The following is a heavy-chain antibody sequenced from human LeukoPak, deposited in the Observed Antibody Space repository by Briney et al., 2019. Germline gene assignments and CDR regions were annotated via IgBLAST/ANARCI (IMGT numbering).Heavy chain of an antibody. D-gene: IGHD6-13*01. J-gene: IGHJ5*02. CDR1: GGSISGYY. CDR3: ARASSWYLGQWFDP. V-gene: IGHV4-59*08. Sequence: SETLSLTCTVSGGSISGYYWSWIRQPPGKGLEGSGDIYYSGSTNYNPSLPSRVTISVDTSKNQFSLKLSSATAADTAVYYCARASSWYLGQWFDPWGQGTLVTVSS. CDR2: IYYSGST.